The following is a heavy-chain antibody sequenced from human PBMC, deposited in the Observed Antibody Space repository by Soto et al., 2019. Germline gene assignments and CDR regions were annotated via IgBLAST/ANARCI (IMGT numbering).Heavy chain of an antibody. CDR1: GGTFSSYT. V-gene: IGHV1-69*02. CDR2: IIPILGIA. D-gene: IGHD6-13*01. CDR3: ARAGGIAAAGLDY. J-gene: IGHJ4*02. Sequence: QVQLVQSGAEVKKPGSSVKVSCKASGGTFSSYTISWVRQAPGQGLEWMGRIIPILGIANYAQKFQGRVTITADKSTGTAYMELSSLRSDDTAVYYCARAGGIAAAGLDYWGQGTLVTVSS.